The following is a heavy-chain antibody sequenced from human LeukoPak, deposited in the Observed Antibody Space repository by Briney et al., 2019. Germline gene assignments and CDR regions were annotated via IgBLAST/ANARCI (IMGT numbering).Heavy chain of an antibody. J-gene: IGHJ3*02. Sequence: GGSLRLSCAASGFTVSSNYMSWVRQAPGKGLEWVSVIYSGGSTYYADSVKGRFTISRDNSKNTLYLQMNSLRAEDTAVYYCASPPALFGELLTLYDAFDIWAKGQWSPSLQ. CDR2: IYSGGST. V-gene: IGHV3-53*01. CDR3: ASPPALFGELLTLYDAFDI. D-gene: IGHD3-10*01. CDR1: GFTVSSNY.